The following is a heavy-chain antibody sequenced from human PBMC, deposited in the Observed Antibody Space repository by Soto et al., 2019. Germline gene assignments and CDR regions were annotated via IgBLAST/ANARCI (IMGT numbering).Heavy chain of an antibody. J-gene: IGHJ4*02. D-gene: IGHD2-2*01. CDR2: INPNSGGT. V-gene: IGHV1-2*04. CDR3: ARCRTRVCLLDY. Sequence: GASVKVSCKASGYTFTGYYMHWVRQAPGQGLEWMGWINPNSGGTNYAQKFQGWVTMTRDTSISTAYMELSRLRSDDTAVYYCARCRTRVCLLDYWGQGTLVTVSS. CDR1: GYTFTGYY.